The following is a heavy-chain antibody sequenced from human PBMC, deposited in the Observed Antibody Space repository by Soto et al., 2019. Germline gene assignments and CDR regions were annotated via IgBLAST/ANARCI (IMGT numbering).Heavy chain of an antibody. CDR1: GFTFSNYA. D-gene: IGHD6-19*01. Sequence: EVQLVESGGGLVQPLGSLRLSCAASGFTFSNYAMDWVRQAPGKVLEYVSGISSNGVGTYYANSVKDRFTISRDNSKNTLYLQMGSLRAEDMAVYYCARREQSDYYYMDVWGKGTSVTVSS. V-gene: IGHV3-64*01. CDR2: ISSNGVGT. CDR3: ARREQSDYYYMDV. J-gene: IGHJ6*03.